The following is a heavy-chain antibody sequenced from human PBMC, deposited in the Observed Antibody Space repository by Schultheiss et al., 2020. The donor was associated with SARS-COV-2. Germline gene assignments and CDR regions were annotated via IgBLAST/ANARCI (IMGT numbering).Heavy chain of an antibody. V-gene: IGHV4-34*09. CDR3: ARGVGLRWYGRLFDY. J-gene: IGHJ4*02. CDR2: IYYSGST. D-gene: IGHD4-23*01. CDR1: GGSFSGYY. Sequence: SQTLSLTCAVYGGSFSGYYWGWIRQPPGKGLEWIGSIYYSGSTYYNPSLKSRVTISVDTSKNQFSLKLSSVTAADTAVYYCARGVGLRWYGRLFDYWGQGTLVTVSS.